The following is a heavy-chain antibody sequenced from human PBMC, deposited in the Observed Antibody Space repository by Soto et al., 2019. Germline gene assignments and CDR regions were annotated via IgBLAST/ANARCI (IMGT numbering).Heavy chain of an antibody. V-gene: IGHV3-23*01. D-gene: IGHD1-26*01. CDR1: GFTFSSYA. J-gene: IGHJ4*02. Sequence: TGGSLRLSCAASGFTFSSYAMGWVRQAPGKGLEWVSAISGSGGSTYYADSVKGRFTISRDNSKNTLYLQMNSLRAEDTAVYYCAKDRRGVGATDYWGQGTLVTVSS. CDR3: AKDRRGVGATDY. CDR2: ISGSGGST.